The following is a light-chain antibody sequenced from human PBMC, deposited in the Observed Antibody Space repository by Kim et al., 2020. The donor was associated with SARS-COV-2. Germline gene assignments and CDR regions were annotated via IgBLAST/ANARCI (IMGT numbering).Light chain of an antibody. J-gene: IGKJ4*01. CDR3: QQYGNSLT. Sequence: LSPGERATLSCRASQSVSSNYLAWYQQKPGQAPRLLIYGASSRATGIPDRFSGSWSGTDLTLTISRLEPEDFAVYYCQQYGNSLTFGGGTKVDIK. CDR2: GAS. V-gene: IGKV3-20*01. CDR1: QSVSSNY.